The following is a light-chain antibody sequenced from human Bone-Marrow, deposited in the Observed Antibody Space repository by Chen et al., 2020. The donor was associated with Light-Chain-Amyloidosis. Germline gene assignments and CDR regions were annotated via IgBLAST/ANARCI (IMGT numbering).Light chain of an antibody. CDR2: GAS. J-gene: IGKJ2*01. V-gene: IGKV3-20*01. CDR1: QSVNSSY. Sequence: IVLTHSPATLSLSLGESATLSCRASQSVNSSYLAWYQQKPGQAPRLLIYGASSRATDIPDRFSGSGSGTDFTLTISRLEPEDFAVYYCQQYGSSPQTFGQGTKLEIK. CDR3: QQYGSSPQT.